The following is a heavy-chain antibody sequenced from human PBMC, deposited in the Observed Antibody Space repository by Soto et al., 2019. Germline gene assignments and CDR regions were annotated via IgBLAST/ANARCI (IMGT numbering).Heavy chain of an antibody. D-gene: IGHD3-16*01. Sequence: ASVKVSCKASGYSFTNNDVTWVRQATGQGLEWMGWVNPGSGDTGYAQKFQGRVTMTRDISIATAYVELSSLRSDDTAIYYCARMATFGSLNWFDPWGQGTLVTVSS. CDR3: ARMATFGSLNWFDP. CDR1: GYSFTNND. CDR2: VNPGSGDT. V-gene: IGHV1-8*01. J-gene: IGHJ5*02.